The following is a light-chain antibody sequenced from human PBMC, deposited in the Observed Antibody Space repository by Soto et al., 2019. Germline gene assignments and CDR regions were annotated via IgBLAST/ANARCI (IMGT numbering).Light chain of an antibody. Sequence: EIVLTQSPGTLSLSPGEIDTLSCMASQSVSSSYLAWYQHKPGQAPRLLIYDASSRATGIPNRFSGSGAGTDFTLTISRLEPEDFAVYFWQQYGSSPYTFGQGTKLEIK. V-gene: IGKV3-20*01. CDR3: QQYGSSPYT. CDR1: QSVSSSY. CDR2: DAS. J-gene: IGKJ2*01.